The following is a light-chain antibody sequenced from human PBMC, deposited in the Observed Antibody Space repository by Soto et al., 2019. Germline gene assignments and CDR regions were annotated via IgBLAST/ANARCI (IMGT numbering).Light chain of an antibody. CDR2: DVT. J-gene: IGLJ3*02. CDR3: YSYIPLSTGV. CDR1: ASDVGYYNY. V-gene: IGLV2-11*01. Sequence: QSALTQPRSVSGSPGQSVTISCTGNASDVGYYNYVSWYQQFPGKAPKLIIYDVTKRPSGVPDRFSGSKSGNTASLTISGLQAEDEAVYHCYSYIPLSTGVFGGGTKLTVL.